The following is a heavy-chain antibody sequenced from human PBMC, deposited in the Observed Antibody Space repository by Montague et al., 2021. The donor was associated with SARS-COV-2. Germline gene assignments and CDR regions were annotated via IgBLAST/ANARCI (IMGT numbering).Heavy chain of an antibody. J-gene: IGHJ5*02. Sequence: SLRLSCAASEFTFSAYWMHWVRQAPGQGLEWVARIRADGTTTNYADSVKGRFTISRDNAQDTVYLHMTTLTAEDTAVYYCVRAFSNSFKWFDPWGQGTLVTVSS. V-gene: IGHV3-74*01. CDR1: EFTFSAYW. D-gene: IGHD6-13*01. CDR3: VRAFSNSFKWFDP. CDR2: IRADGTTT.